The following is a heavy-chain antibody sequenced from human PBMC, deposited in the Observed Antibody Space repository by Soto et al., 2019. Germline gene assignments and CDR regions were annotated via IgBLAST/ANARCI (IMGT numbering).Heavy chain of an antibody. CDR2: INHSGST. CDR3: ARGKWFGEFGN. D-gene: IGHD3-10*01. Sequence: QVQLQQWGAGLLKPSETLSLTCAVYGGSFSGYYWCWIRQPPGKGLEWIGEINHSGSTNYNPSLKSRVTISVDTSKNQFSLKLSSVTAADTAVYYCARGKWFGEFGNWGQGTMVTVSS. V-gene: IGHV4-34*01. CDR1: GGSFSGYY. J-gene: IGHJ3*01.